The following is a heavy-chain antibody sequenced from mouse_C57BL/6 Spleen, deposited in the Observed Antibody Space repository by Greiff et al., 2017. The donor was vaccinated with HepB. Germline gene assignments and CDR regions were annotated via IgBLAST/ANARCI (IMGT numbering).Heavy chain of an antibody. CDR3: ARRGSYDGYERAWLAY. D-gene: IGHD2-9*01. CDR2: INPNNGGT. J-gene: IGHJ3*01. CDR1: GYTFTDYY. Sequence: EVQLQQSGPELVKPGASVKISCKASGYTFTDYYMNWVKQSHGKSLEWIGDINPNNGGTSYNQKFKGKATLNVDKSSSTAYMELRSRTYEDSAVYYCARRGSYDGYERAWLAYWGQGTLVTVSA. V-gene: IGHV1-26*01.